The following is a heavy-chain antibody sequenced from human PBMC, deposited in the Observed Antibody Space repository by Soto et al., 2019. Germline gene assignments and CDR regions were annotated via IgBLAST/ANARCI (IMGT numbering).Heavy chain of an antibody. CDR2: VYTSGNA. V-gene: IGHV4-4*07. CDR1: GGSISGYY. D-gene: IGHD6-13*01. J-gene: IGHJ4*02. CDR3: AREQIAAAGPFDY. Sequence: LSLTCSVSGGSISGYYWSWIRQPAGKGLEWIGRVYTSGNANYNPSLKSRVTMSVDTSKNQFSLKLSSVTAADTAVYYCAREQIAAAGPFDYWGQGTLVTVSS.